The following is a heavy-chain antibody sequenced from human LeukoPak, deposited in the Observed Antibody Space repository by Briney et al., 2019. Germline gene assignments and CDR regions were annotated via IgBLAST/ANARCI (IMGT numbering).Heavy chain of an antibody. CDR3: ARDLGYSPDY. D-gene: IGHD3-22*01. Sequence: GGSLRLSCAASGFTFSSYAMSWVRQAPGKGLEWVAVIWSDGSIKFYGDSVKGRFTISRDNSKNTLYLQMDSLRVEDTAVYYCARDLGYSPDYWGQGTLVTVPS. V-gene: IGHV3-33*01. J-gene: IGHJ4*02. CDR1: GFTFSSYA. CDR2: IWSDGSIK.